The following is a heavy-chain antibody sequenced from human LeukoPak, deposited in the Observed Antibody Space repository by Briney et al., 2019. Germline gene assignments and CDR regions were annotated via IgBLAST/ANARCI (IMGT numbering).Heavy chain of an antibody. CDR1: GFTFSGFW. Sequence: GGSLRLSCAASGFTFSGFWMHWVRQAPGKGLVWVSCISFDGSDATYADSVKGRFTISRDNSKNTLYLQMNSLRAEDTAVYYCAKNFLDRDGYNMNYWGQGTLVTVSS. J-gene: IGHJ4*02. CDR2: ISFDGSDA. D-gene: IGHD5-24*01. CDR3: AKNFLDRDGYNMNY. V-gene: IGHV3-74*01.